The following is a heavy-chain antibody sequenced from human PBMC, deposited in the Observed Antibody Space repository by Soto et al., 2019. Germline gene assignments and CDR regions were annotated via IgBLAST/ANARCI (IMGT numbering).Heavy chain of an antibody. CDR2: IIPISGTA. J-gene: IGHJ6*02. CDR3: ARSQGSSTSLEIYYYYYYGMDV. V-gene: IGHV1-69*01. CDR1: GGTFSSYA. D-gene: IGHD2-2*01. Sequence: QVQLVQSGAEVKKPGSSVKVSCKASGGTFSSYALSWVRQAPGQGLECMGGIIPISGTANYAQKFQGRVTITADESTSTAYMELSSLRSEDTAVYYCARSQGSSTSLEIYYYYYYGMDVGGQGTTVTVSS.